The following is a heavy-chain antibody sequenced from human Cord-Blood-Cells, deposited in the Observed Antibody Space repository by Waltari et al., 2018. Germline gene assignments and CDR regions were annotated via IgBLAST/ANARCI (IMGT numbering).Heavy chain of an antibody. CDR1: GYSIISCHY. J-gene: IGHJ6*03. CDR2: SSHSGSP. CDR3: ARGNYMDV. Sequence: QVQLQESGPGLVQPSETLSLTCTVSGYSIISCHYWAWIRQPPGKGLEWSGSSSHSGSPYYNPSLKSRVTISVDTSNNQFSLKLSSVTAADTAVYYCARGNYMDVWGKGT. V-gene: IGHV4-38-2*02.